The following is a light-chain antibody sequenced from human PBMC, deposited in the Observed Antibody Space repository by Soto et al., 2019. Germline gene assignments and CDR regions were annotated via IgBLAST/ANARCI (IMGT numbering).Light chain of an antibody. Sequence: LSYLSSQSFSNNYLAWYQQKPGQAPRLLIYGASNRATGIPDRFSGSGSGTDFTLTICGLEPEDVAVYCCQQYGSSRTFGQGTRVEIK. CDR1: QSFSNNY. V-gene: IGKV3-20*01. J-gene: IGKJ1*01. CDR2: GAS. CDR3: QQYGSSRT.